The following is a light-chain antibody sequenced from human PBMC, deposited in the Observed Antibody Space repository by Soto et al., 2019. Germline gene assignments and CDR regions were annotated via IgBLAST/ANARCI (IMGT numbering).Light chain of an antibody. Sequence: DIVMTQSPDSLAVSLGERATINCKSSQSVLHSSKNRSCLAWYQQKPGQPPNLLIYWASTREPGVPDRFSGSGSGTDFTLTISSLQAEDVVVYFCQQYYSSWTFGQGTRVEIK. CDR3: QQYYSSWT. CDR2: WAS. V-gene: IGKV4-1*01. CDR1: QSVLHSSKNRSC. J-gene: IGKJ1*01.